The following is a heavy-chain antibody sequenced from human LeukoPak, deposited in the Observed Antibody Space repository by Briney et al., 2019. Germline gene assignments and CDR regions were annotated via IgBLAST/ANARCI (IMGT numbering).Heavy chain of an antibody. CDR2: INPNSGGT. J-gene: IGHJ3*02. CDR1: GYTFTGYY. CDR3: ARESPEHAFEI. V-gene: IGHV1-2*06. Sequence: ASVKVSCKTSGYTFTGYYIHWVRQAPGQGLEWMGRINPNSGGTNYAQKFQDRVTMTRDTSISTAYMELSRLRSDDTAVYYCARESPEHAFEIWGQGTMVTVSS.